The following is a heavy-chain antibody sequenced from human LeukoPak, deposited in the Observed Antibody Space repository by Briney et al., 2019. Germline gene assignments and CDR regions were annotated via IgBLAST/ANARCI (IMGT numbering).Heavy chain of an antibody. Sequence: PGGSLRLSCAASGFTFSSYAMSWVRQAPGKGLEWVSGISGSAVSTFYADSVKGRFTISRDNSKNTLYLQMNSLRAEDTAIYCCATDWGSDSRKNDFWGQGTLVTVSS. D-gene: IGHD3-16*01. J-gene: IGHJ4*02. CDR1: GFTFSSYA. CDR3: ATDWGSDSRKNDF. V-gene: IGHV3-23*01. CDR2: ISGSAVST.